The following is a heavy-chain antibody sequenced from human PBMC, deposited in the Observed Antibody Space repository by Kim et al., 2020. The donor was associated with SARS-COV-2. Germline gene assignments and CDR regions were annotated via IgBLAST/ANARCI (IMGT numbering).Heavy chain of an antibody. V-gene: IGHV4-59*13. D-gene: IGHD2-15*01. CDR1: GGSISSYY. CDR2: IYYSGST. CDR3: ATAEYCSGGSCYLNAFDI. Sequence: SETLSLTCTVSGGSISSYYWSWIRQPPGKGLEWIGYIYYSGSTNYNPSLKSRVTISVDTSKNQFSLKLSSVTAADTAVYYCATAEYCSGGSCYLNAFDI. J-gene: IGHJ3*02.